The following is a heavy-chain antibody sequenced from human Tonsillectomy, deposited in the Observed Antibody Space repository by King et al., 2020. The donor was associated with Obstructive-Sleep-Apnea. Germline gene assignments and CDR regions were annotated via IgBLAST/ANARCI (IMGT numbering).Heavy chain of an antibody. V-gene: IGHV4-39*07. J-gene: IGHJ5*02. CDR3: ARAAPDYGDYGHWFEP. D-gene: IGHD4-17*01. CDR1: GGSISSSFYY. CDR2: IYYSGST. Sequence: QLQESGPGLVKPSETLSLTCAVSGGSISSSFYYWGWIRQPPGKGLEWIGSIYYSGSTYYNPSLKSRVTISVDTSKNQFSLKLSSVTAADTAVYYCARAAPDYGDYGHWFEPWGQGTLVTVSS.